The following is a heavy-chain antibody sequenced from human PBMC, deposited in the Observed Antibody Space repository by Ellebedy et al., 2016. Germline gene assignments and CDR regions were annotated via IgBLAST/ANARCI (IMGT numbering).Heavy chain of an antibody. CDR1: GASISSFY. CDR3: ARVAKEYIYGGNNYYYVDV. V-gene: IGHV4-4*07. D-gene: IGHD5-18*01. J-gene: IGHJ6*03. CDR2: VYPSGGT. Sequence: SETLSLTXTVSGASISSFYWTWIRQPAGKGLEFIERVYPSGGTDDDPSLKSRVTMSIDTSKNQFSLKLTSVSAADTAIYYCARVAKEYIYGGNNYYYVDVWGTGTTVTVSS.